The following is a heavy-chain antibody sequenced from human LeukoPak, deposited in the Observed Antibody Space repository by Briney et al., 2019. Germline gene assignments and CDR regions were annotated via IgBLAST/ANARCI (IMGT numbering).Heavy chain of an antibody. J-gene: IGHJ4*02. V-gene: IGHV1-2*06. D-gene: IGHD6-19*01. Sequence: ASVKVSCKASGYTFTGYCMHWVRQAPGQGLEWMGRINPNSGGTNYAQKFQGRVTMTRDTSISTAYMELSRLRSDDTAVYYCARDAQWLALREYYFDYWGQGTLVTVSS. CDR3: ARDAQWLALREYYFDY. CDR1: GYTFTGYC. CDR2: INPNSGGT.